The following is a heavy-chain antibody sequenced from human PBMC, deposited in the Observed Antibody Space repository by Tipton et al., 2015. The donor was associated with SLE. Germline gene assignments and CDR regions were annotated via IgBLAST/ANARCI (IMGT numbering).Heavy chain of an antibody. CDR2: INHSGST. V-gene: IGHV4-34*08. CDR3: AGGPLEEAVAGHFDY. CDR1: GFTFSSYS. D-gene: IGHD6-19*01. J-gene: IGHJ4*02. Sequence: LRLSCAASGFTFSSYSMSWIRQPPGKGLEWIGEINHSGSTNYNPSLKSRVTISVDTSKNQFSLKLSSVTAADTAVYYCAGGPLEEAVAGHFDYWGQGTLVTVSS.